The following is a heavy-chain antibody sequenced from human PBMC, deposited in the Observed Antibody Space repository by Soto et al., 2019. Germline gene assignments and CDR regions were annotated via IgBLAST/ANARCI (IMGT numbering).Heavy chain of an antibody. Sequence: PSETLSLTCTVFGGSISSSSYYWGWIRQPPGKGLEWIGSIYYSGSTYYNPSLKSRVTISVDTSKNQFSLKLSSVTAADTAVYYCARLVGDNDYWGQGTLVTVSS. J-gene: IGHJ4*02. CDR1: GGSISSSSYY. CDR3: ARLVGDNDY. CDR2: IYYSGST. V-gene: IGHV4-39*01. D-gene: IGHD4-17*01.